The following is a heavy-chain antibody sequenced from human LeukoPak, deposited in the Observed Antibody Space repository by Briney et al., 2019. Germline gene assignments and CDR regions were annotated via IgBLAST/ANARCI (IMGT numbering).Heavy chain of an antibody. CDR3: ASLPAATGAHAFDI. J-gene: IGHJ3*02. V-gene: IGHV1-46*01. D-gene: IGHD2-2*01. CDR2: INPSGGST. CDR1: GYTFTSYY. Sequence: ASVKVSCKASGYTFTSYYIHWVRQAPGQGLEWIGIINPSGGSTNYAQKFQGRLTMTRDTSTSTVYMEVSGLRSEDTALYYCASLPAATGAHAFDIWGQGTMVIVSS.